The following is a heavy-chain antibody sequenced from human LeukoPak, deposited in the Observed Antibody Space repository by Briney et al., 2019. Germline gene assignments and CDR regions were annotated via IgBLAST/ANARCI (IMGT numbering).Heavy chain of an antibody. Sequence: GGSLRLSCAVSGFSVTNSYMDWVRQAPGKGLEWVSLIRGSGATLYADSVKGRFTISRDNAKNSLYLQMNSLRAEDTAVYYCARDRVASGYYHYYYYYYGMDVWGQGTTVTVSS. J-gene: IGHJ6*02. CDR1: GFSVTNSY. D-gene: IGHD3-3*01. CDR2: IRGSGAT. CDR3: ARDRVASGYYHYYYYYYGMDV. V-gene: IGHV3-69-1*01.